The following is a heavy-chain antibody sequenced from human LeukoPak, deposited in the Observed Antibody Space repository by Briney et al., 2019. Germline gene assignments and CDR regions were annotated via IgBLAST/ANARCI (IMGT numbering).Heavy chain of an antibody. CDR3: VRDARGTYCSSTSCYSDNWFDP. J-gene: IGHJ5*02. CDR2: IYYSGST. D-gene: IGHD2-2*01. Sequence: SETLSLTCTVSGGSISSYYWSWIRQPPGKGLEWIGYIYYSGSTNYNPSLKSRVTISVDTSKNQFSLKLSSVTAADTAVYYCVRDARGTYCSSTSCYSDNWFDPWGQGTLGTVSS. CDR1: GGSISSYY. V-gene: IGHV4-59*01.